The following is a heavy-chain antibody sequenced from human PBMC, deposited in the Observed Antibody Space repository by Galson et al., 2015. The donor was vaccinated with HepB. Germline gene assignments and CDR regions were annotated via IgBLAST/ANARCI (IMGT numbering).Heavy chain of an antibody. J-gene: IGHJ6*04. V-gene: IGHV3-33*01. CDR2: IWYDGSNK. CDR1: GFTFSSYR. D-gene: IGHD6-6*01. CDR3: ARGGSSSSFIGTMDV. Sequence: SLRLSCAASGFTFSSYRMHWVRQAPGKGLEWVAVIWYDGSNKYYADSVKGRFTISRDNSKNTLYLQMNSLRAEDTAVYYCARGGSSSSFIGTMDVWGKGTTVTVSS.